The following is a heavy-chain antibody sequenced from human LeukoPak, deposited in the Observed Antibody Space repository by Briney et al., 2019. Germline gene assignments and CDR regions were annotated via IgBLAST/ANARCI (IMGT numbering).Heavy chain of an antibody. CDR1: GGSINSNY. D-gene: IGHD2-15*01. J-gene: IGHJ6*02. V-gene: IGHV4-59*01. CDR3: ARDIVGTYGMDV. Sequence: PSETLSLTCTVSGGSINSNYGNWIRQPPGKGLEWIGHIYYSGSTNYSPSLNSRVTISLDTSENQFSLEMRSVTAADTAVCYCARDIVGTYGMDVWGQGTSVTVSS. CDR2: IYYSGST.